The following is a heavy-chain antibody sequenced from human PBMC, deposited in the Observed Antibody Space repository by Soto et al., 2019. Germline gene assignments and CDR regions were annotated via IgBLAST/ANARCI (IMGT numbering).Heavy chain of an antibody. J-gene: IGHJ4*02. CDR2: IYYSGST. D-gene: IGHD3-22*01. Sequence: SETLSRTCAVYGGSFSGYYWGWIRQPPGKGLEWIGSIYYSGSTYYNPSLKSRVTISVDTSKNQFSLKLSSVTAADTAVYYCARLGYYDSSGYPTFDYWGQGTLVTVSS. CDR1: GGSFSGYY. CDR3: ARLGYYDSSGYPTFDY. V-gene: IGHV4-39*01.